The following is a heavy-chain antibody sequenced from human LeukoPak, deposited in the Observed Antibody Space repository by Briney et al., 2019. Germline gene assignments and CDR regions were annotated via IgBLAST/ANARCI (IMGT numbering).Heavy chain of an antibody. D-gene: IGHD3-3*01. V-gene: IGHV4-61*02. CDR2: IYTSGST. Sequence: PSQTLSLTCTVSGGSISSGSYYWSWIRQPAGKGLEWIGRIYTSGSTNDNPSLKSRVTISVDTSKNQFSLKLSSVTAADTAVYYCARSSTINYDFWSGPYSSNWVDPWGQGTLVTVSS. J-gene: IGHJ5*02. CDR1: GGSISSGSYY. CDR3: ARSSTINYDFWSGPYSSNWVDP.